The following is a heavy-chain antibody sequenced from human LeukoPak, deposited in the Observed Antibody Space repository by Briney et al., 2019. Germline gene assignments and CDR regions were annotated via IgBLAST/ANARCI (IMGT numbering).Heavy chain of an antibody. CDR2: IFYTVCT. D-gene: IGHD3-10*01. CDR3: ARRGYYGSGTGGWFDP. Sequence: SETLSLTCIVSLGSISSYYSRWIREPPGKRLERIGYIFYTVCTNYNPSLKSPVTISVDTYKNPFSLKLSSVTAADTAVYYCARRGYYGSGTGGWFDPWGQGTLVTVSS. J-gene: IGHJ5*02. V-gene: IGHV4-59*01. CDR1: LGSISSYY.